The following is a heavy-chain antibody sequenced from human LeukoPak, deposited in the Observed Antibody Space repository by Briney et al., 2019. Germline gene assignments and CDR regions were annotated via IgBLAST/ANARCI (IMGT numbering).Heavy chain of an antibody. CDR3: ARVTSGYYYDSSGYSD. CDR2: ISGSSCYI. Sequence: PGGSLRLSCAASGFTFSSYSMNSVRRAPGEGLGWVSSISGSSCYIYYADSVKSRFTISRDNAKNSLYLQMNSLRAEDTAVYYCARVTSGYYYDSSGYSDWGQGTLVTVSS. CDR1: GFTFSSYS. V-gene: IGHV3-21*01. D-gene: IGHD3-22*01. J-gene: IGHJ4*02.